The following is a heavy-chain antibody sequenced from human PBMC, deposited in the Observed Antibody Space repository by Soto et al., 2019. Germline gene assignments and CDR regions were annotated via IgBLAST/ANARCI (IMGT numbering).Heavy chain of an antibody. CDR1: GFTFSSYW. CDR2: INSDGSST. D-gene: IGHD2-21*01. Sequence: EVQLVESGGGLVQPGGSLRLSCAASGFTFSSYWMHWVRQAPGKGLVWVSRINSDGSSTSYADSVKGRFTISRDNAKNTRDLQMNSLRAEDTAGYYCARDHVVSRNWFDPWGQGTLVTVSS. CDR3: ARDHVVSRNWFDP. V-gene: IGHV3-74*01. J-gene: IGHJ5*02.